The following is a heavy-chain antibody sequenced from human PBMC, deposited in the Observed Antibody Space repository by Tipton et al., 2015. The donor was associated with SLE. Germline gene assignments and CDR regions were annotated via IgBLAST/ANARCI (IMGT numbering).Heavy chain of an antibody. V-gene: IGHV4-34*01. D-gene: IGHD6-6*01. J-gene: IGHJ4*02. CDR1: GGSFSGYY. CDR3: ARGRGSSSSGHY. Sequence: TLSLTCAVYGGSFSGYYWSWIRQPPGKGLEWIGEINHSGSTNYNPSLKSRVTISVDTSKNQFSLKLSSVTAADTAVYYCARGRGSSSSGHYCGQGTLVTVSS. CDR2: INHSGST.